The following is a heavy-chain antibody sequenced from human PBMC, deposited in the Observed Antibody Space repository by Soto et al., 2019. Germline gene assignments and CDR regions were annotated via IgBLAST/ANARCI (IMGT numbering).Heavy chain of an antibody. CDR3: SRDQRAYNMRDENSFYGMDV. CDR2: IIPAHDTP. J-gene: IGHJ6*02. CDR1: GGTFRTYA. Sequence: QVQLLQSGPEVKKPGSSVKVSCKASGGTFRTYAVSWVRRAPGHGLEGLGGIIPAHDTPNYAPRFEGRVTITADESTNTGYMELNSLTSDDTDVYYCSRDQRAYNMRDENSFYGMDVWGQGTTVTVSS. D-gene: IGHD1-1*01. V-gene: IGHV1-69*01.